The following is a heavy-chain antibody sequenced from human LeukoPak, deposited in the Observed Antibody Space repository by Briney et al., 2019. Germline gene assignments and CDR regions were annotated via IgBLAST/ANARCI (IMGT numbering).Heavy chain of an antibody. V-gene: IGHV3-7*01. CDR3: ARIWGSYRSGFDY. CDR2: IKQDGSEK. D-gene: IGHD3-16*02. J-gene: IGHJ4*02. Sequence: GGSLRLSCAASGFTFSSYEMNWVRQAPGKGLEWVANIKQDGSEKYYVDSVKGRFTISRDNAKNSLSLQMNSLRAEDTAVYYCARIWGSYRSGFDYWGQGTLVTVSS. CDR1: GFTFSSYE.